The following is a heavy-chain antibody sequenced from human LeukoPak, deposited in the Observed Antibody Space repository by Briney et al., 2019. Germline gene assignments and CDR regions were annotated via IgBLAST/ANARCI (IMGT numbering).Heavy chain of an antibody. J-gene: IGHJ4*02. CDR3: AKDPVEWELLLDY. D-gene: IGHD1-26*01. V-gene: IGHV3-7*01. CDR2: MNIDGSEK. Sequence: GGSLRLSCAASGFTFSSYWMGWVRQAPGKRLEWVANMNIDGSEKYYADSAKGRFTISRDNARNSVYLQMNSLRVEDTAVYYCAKDPVEWELLLDYWGQGTLVTVSS. CDR1: GFTFSSYW.